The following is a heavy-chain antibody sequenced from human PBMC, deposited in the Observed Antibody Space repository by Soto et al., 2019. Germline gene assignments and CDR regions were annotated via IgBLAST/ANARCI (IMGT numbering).Heavy chain of an antibody. Sequence: QLQLQESGPGLVKPSETLSLTCTVSGGSISSSSFHWGWIRQPPGKGLEWIGSIYYSGSTYYSPSLKSRVSRSVDTSKHQCSLTLSSVSAEDTAVYYCARRERAAGTDWWFDPWGHGTLVTVSS. CDR3: ARRERAAGTDWWFDP. D-gene: IGHD6-13*01. CDR1: GGSISSSSFH. CDR2: IYYSGST. J-gene: IGHJ5*02. V-gene: IGHV4-39*01.